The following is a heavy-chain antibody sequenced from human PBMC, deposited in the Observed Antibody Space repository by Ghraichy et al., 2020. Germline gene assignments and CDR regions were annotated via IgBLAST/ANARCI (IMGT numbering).Heavy chain of an antibody. CDR2: IYYSGST. J-gene: IGHJ4*02. D-gene: IGHD3-22*01. CDR3: ASNMRYYYDSSGWYYFDY. V-gene: IGHV4-39*01. Sequence: SETLSLTCTVSGGSISSSSYYWGWIRQPPGKGLEWIGSIYYSGSTYYNPSLKSRVTISVDTSKNQFSLKLSSVTAADTAVYYCASNMRYYYDSSGWYYFDYWGQGTLVTVSS. CDR1: GGSISSSSYY.